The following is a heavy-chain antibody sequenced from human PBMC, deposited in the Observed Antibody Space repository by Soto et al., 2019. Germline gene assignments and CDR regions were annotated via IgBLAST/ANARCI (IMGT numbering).Heavy chain of an antibody. CDR1: GGSFSGYY. D-gene: IGHD5-18*01. CDR3: ARGRHRAPRGYSYGKHSYGMDV. Sequence: QVQLQQWGAGLLKPSETLSLTCAVYGGSFSGYYWSWIRQPPGKGLEWIGEINHSGSTNYNPSLKSRVTISVDTSKNQFSLKLSSVTAADTAVYYCARGRHRAPRGYSYGKHSYGMDVWGQGTTVTVSS. V-gene: IGHV4-34*01. CDR2: INHSGST. J-gene: IGHJ6*02.